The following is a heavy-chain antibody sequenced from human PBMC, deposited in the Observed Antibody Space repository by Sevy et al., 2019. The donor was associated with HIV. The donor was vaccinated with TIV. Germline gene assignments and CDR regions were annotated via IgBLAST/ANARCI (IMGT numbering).Heavy chain of an antibody. Sequence: SETLSLTCTVSGGSINSDHWNWIRQPPGKGLEWIGYVYYTGGTNYNPSLKNRVTISVDRTKNQFSLKLTSVTAADTALYYWAGRNDFDIWGQGTMVTVSS. CDR2: VYYTGGT. CDR1: GGSINSDH. CDR3: AGRNDFDI. J-gene: IGHJ3*02. V-gene: IGHV4-59*08.